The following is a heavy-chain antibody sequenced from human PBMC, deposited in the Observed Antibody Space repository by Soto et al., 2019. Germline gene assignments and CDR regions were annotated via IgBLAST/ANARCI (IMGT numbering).Heavy chain of an antibody. CDR1: GDSVSSNSAA. J-gene: IGHJ6*02. CDR3: ARARGSSWYQDYYYYGMDV. CDR2: TYYRSKWYN. V-gene: IGHV6-1*01. D-gene: IGHD6-13*01. Sequence: QTLSLTCAISGDSVSSNSAAWNWIRQSPSRGLEWLGRTYYRSKWYNDYAVSVKSRITINPDTSKNQFSLQLNSVTPEDTAVYYCARARGSSWYQDYYYYGMDVWGQGTTVTVSS.